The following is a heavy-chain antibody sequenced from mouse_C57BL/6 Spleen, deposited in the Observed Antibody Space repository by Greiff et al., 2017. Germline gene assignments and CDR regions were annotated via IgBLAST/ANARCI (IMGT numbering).Heavy chain of an antibody. V-gene: IGHV14-2*01. CDR1: GFNIKDYY. D-gene: IGHD1-1*01. CDR2: IDPEDGET. Sequence: VQLQQSGAELVKPGASVKLSCTASGFNIKDYYMHWVKQRTEQGLEWIGRIDPEDGETKYAPKFQGQATITADTSSNTAYLQLSSLTSEDTAVYYCARGGITTVVATYHYYAMDYWGQGTSVTVSS. CDR3: ARGGITTVVATYHYYAMDY. J-gene: IGHJ4*01.